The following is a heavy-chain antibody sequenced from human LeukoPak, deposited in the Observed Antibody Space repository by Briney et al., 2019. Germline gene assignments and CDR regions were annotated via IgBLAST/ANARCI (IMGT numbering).Heavy chain of an antibody. CDR2: IYHSGST. CDR1: GGSISSGGYS. Sequence: PSQTLSLTCAVSGGSISSGGYSWSWIRQPPGKGLEWIGYIYHSGSTYYNPSLKSRATISVDRSKNQFSLKLNSFTAADTAVYYWAGFLAGGGGFDPGGRETLVTVSS. V-gene: IGHV4-30-2*01. D-gene: IGHD2-15*01. CDR3: AGFLAGGGGFDP. J-gene: IGHJ5*02.